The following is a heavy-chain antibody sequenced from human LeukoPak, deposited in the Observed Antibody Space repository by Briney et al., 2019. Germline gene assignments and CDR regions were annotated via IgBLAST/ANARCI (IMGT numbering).Heavy chain of an antibody. V-gene: IGHV3-23*01. CDR3: ARDLGSLYYYDSSGYLFN. J-gene: IGHJ4*02. CDR1: GFTFSSYG. Sequence: PGGSLRLSCAASGFTFSSYGMSWVRQTPGKWLEWVSGISGSGGSTYYADSVKGRFTISRDNSKNTLYLQMNSLRAEDTAVYYCARDLGSLYYYDSSGYLFNWGQGTLVTVSS. CDR2: ISGSGGST. D-gene: IGHD3-22*01.